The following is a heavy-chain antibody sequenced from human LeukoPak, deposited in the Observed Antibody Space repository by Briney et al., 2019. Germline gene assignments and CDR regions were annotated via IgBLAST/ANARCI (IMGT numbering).Heavy chain of an antibody. CDR1: GFTFSTYW. D-gene: IGHD6-13*01. CDR3: ARDLAGADDY. CDR2: IDTNGRTT. Sequence: GGSLRLSCGASGFTFSTYWMNWVRQAPGKGLDWVSRIDTNGRTTDYADSVKGRFTISRDNAKNTLFLEVNSLRAEDTAVYYCARDLAGADDYWGQGTLVTVSS. J-gene: IGHJ4*02. V-gene: IGHV3-74*01.